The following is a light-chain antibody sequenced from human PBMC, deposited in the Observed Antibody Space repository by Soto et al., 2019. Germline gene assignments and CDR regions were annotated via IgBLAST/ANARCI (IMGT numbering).Light chain of an antibody. CDR2: EVS. CDR3: QQRSNWPLT. CDR1: QSVYSY. Sequence: EIVLTQSPATLSLSPGERATLSCRASQSVYSYLAWYQQKPGQVPRLLMYEVSNRATGIPVRFSGSGSGTDFTLTISSLEPEDFAVYYCQQRSNWPLTFGGGTKVEIK. V-gene: IGKV3-11*01. J-gene: IGKJ4*01.